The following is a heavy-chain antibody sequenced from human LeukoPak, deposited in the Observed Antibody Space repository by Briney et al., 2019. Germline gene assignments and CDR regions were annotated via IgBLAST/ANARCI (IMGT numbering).Heavy chain of an antibody. CDR3: ARDVTMVRGVLDMDV. V-gene: IGHV4-38-2*02. Sequence: SETLSLTCAVSGYSISSGHYWGWIRQPPGKGLEWIGSIYHSGSTYYNPSLKSRVTISVDTSKNQFSLKLSSVTAADTAVYYCARDVTMVRGVLDMDVWGKGTTVTVSS. J-gene: IGHJ6*03. CDR2: IYHSGST. CDR1: GYSISSGHY. D-gene: IGHD3-10*01.